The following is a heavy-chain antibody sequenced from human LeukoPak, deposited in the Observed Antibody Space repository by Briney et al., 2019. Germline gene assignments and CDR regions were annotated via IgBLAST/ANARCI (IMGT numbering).Heavy chain of an antibody. V-gene: IGHV3-23*01. J-gene: IGHJ6*02. CDR3: AKAASSGWTSYQYGMDV. CDR1: GFTFSSYS. D-gene: IGHD6-25*01. CDR2: ITGSGKNT. Sequence: GGSLRLSCAASGFTFSSYSMNWVRQSPGKGLEWVSVITGSGKNTYYADSVKGRFTISKDNSKNTVYLQMNDLRVDDTAVYYCAKAASSGWTSYQYGMDVWGQGTTVTVSS.